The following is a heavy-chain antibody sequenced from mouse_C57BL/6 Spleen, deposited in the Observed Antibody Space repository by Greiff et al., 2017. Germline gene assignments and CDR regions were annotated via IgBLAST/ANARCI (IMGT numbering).Heavy chain of an antibody. V-gene: IGHV10-1*01. CDR2: IRSKSNNYAT. CDR3: VRHVGYDYDEDWYFDV. Sequence: EVQGVESGGGLVQPKGSLKLSCAASGFSFNTYAMNWVRQAPGTGLEWVARIRSKSNNYATYYADSVKDRFTISRDDSESMLYLQMNNLKTEDTAMYYCVRHVGYDYDEDWYFDVWGTGTTVTVSS. D-gene: IGHD2-4*01. J-gene: IGHJ1*03. CDR1: GFSFNTYA.